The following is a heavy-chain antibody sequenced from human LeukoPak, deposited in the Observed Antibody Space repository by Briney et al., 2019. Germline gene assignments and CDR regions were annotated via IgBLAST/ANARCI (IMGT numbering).Heavy chain of an antibody. J-gene: IGHJ6*02. CDR3: ARDRGSGWYLGVYYYYCMDV. Sequence: GASVRLSCEASGYTFTSYGISWVRQAPGQGLEWMAWISAYSGNTNYAQTLQGRFTITTDTSTSTAYMELRSLRSDDTAVYYCARDRGSGWYLGVYYYYCMDVWGQGTTVTVSS. V-gene: IGHV1-18*01. CDR2: ISAYSGNT. D-gene: IGHD6-19*01. CDR1: GYTFTSYG.